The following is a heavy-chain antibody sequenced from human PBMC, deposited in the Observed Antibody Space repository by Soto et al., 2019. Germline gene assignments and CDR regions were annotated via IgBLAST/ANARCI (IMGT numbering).Heavy chain of an antibody. CDR1: GLTFTSYS. CDR3: ARDRGYTYGFDY. Sequence: GGSLRLSCASSGLTFTSYSMNWVRQAPGKGLEWVSFISSSSSTIYYTDSVKGRFTISRDNAKNSLYLQMNSLRDEDTAVYYCARDRGYTYGFDYWGQGTLVTVSS. CDR2: ISSSSSTI. D-gene: IGHD5-18*01. V-gene: IGHV3-48*02. J-gene: IGHJ4*02.